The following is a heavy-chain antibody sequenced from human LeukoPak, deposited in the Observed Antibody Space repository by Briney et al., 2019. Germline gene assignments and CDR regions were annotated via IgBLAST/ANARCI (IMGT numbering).Heavy chain of an antibody. D-gene: IGHD3-3*01. V-gene: IGHV3-23*01. CDR3: AKDSIFGVVSEYYFDY. CDR2: ISGSGGST. Sequence: GGSLRLSCAASGFTFSSYAMSWVRQAPGKGLEWVSAISGSGGSTYYADSVKGRFTISRDNSKNTLYLQMNSLRAEDTAVYYCAKDSIFGVVSEYYFDYWGQGTLVTVSS. CDR1: GFTFSSYA. J-gene: IGHJ4*02.